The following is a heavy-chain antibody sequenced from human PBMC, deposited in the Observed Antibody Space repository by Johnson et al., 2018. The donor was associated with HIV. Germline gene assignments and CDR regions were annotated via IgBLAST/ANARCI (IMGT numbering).Heavy chain of an antibody. CDR3: ARDGGSTRGDAFDI. Sequence: QVQLVESGGGLVQPGGSVRLSCAASGFTFRSYAMHWVRQAPGKGLEWVAVISSDGKSTYYADSVKGRFTISRDNAKNTLYLQRNSLRAEDTAVYYCARDGGSTRGDAFDIWGQGTMVTVSS. J-gene: IGHJ3*02. CDR2: ISSDGKST. CDR1: GFTFRSYA. D-gene: IGHD1-26*01. V-gene: IGHV3-30*04.